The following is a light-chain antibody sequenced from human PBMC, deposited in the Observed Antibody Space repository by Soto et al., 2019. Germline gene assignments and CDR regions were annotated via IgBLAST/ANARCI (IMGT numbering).Light chain of an antibody. CDR1: QSVGGSS. Sequence: ETVLTQSPGTLSLSPGERATLSCRASQSVGGSSLAWYQQRPGQAPRLLIYHTSNRATGIPDRFSGSGSGTDFTLTISRLEPEDFAVYYCQQSDSTPYTFGQGTKVEI. CDR2: HTS. V-gene: IGKV3D-20*02. J-gene: IGKJ2*01. CDR3: QQSDSTPYT.